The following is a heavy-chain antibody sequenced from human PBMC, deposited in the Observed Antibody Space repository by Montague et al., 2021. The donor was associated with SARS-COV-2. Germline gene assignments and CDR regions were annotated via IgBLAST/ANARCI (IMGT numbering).Heavy chain of an antibody. CDR1: GGSITGYY. CDR3: VRHPHYEGLNGYSDF. Sequence: SETLSLTCTVSGGSITGYYWSWIRQPPGKGLEWIGNVVYSEGTKFNPSLKSRVAISVDTSKNHFSLRLTSVTAADTAFYYCVRHPHYEGLNGYSDFWGQGTLVTVSS. CDR2: VVYSEGT. D-gene: IGHD3-9*01. V-gene: IGHV4-59*08. J-gene: IGHJ4*02.